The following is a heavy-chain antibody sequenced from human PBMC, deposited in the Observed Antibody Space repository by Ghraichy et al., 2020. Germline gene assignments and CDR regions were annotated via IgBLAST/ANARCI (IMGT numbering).Heavy chain of an antibody. J-gene: IGHJ6*02. CDR3: ARQVAGTMGYYYYGMDV. Sequence: ASVKVSCKASGYTFTSYDINWVRQATGQGLEWMGWMNPNSGNTGYAQKFQGRVTMTRNTSISTAYMELSSLRSEDTAVYYCARQVAGTMGYYYYGMDVWGQGTTVTVSS. V-gene: IGHV1-8*01. D-gene: IGHD6-19*01. CDR1: GYTFTSYD. CDR2: MNPNSGNT.